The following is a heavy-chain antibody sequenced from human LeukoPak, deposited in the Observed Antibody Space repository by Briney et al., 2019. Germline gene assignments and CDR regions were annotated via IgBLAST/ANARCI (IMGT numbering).Heavy chain of an antibody. CDR1: GYTFTGYY. V-gene: IGHV1-2*02. D-gene: IGHD6-13*01. J-gene: IGHJ4*02. CDR2: INPNSGGT. Sequence: ASVKVSCKASGYTFTGYYMHWVRQAPGQGLEWMGWINPNSGGTNYAQKFQGRVTMTRDTPISTAYMELSRLRSDDTAVYYCARVLYSSSWYGIDYWGQGTLVTVSS. CDR3: ARVLYSSSWYGIDY.